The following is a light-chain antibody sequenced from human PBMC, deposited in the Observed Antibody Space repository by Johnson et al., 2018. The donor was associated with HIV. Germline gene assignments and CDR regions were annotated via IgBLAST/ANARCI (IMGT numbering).Light chain of an antibody. CDR3: GTWDNGLSAV. Sequence: QSVLTQPPSVSAAPGQKVTISCSGSSSNIGNNYVSWYQQLPGTAPKLLIYDNNKRPSGIPDRFSGSKSGTSATLAITGLQTGDEADYYCGTWDNGLSAVFGTGTKVTVL. J-gene: IGLJ1*01. V-gene: IGLV1-51*01. CDR2: DNN. CDR1: SSNIGNNY.